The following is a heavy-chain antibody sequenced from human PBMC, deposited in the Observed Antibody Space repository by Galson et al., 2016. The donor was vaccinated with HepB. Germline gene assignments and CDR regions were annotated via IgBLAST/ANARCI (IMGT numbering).Heavy chain of an antibody. CDR3: VKETAGRCWFLYLYFDP. J-gene: IGHJ2*01. CDR2: ISGSGGST. CDR1: GFTFSSYA. D-gene: IGHD3-10*01. V-gene: IGHV3-23*01. Sequence: SLRLSCAASGFTFSSYAMGWVRQAPGKGLEWVSSISGSGGSTYYADSVKGRFSISRDNSKNTLYLQMNSLRAEDTALYYCVKETAGRCWFLYLYFDPWGRGTLVTVAS.